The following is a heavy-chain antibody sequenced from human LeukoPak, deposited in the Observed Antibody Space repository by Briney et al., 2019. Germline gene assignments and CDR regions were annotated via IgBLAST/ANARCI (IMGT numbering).Heavy chain of an antibody. Sequence: ASVKVSCKASGYTFTSYGISWVRQAPGQGLEWMGWISAHNGNTNYAQKLQGRVTMTTDTSTSTAYMELRSLRSDDTAVYYCARDMVVVVPAAPNWFDPWGQGTLVTVSS. CDR1: GYTFTSYG. J-gene: IGHJ5*02. CDR3: ARDMVVVVPAAPNWFDP. D-gene: IGHD2-2*01. CDR2: ISAHNGNT. V-gene: IGHV1-18*01.